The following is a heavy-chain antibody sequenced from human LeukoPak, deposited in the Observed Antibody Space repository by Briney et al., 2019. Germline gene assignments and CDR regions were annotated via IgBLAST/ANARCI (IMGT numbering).Heavy chain of an antibody. CDR2: IIPIFGTA. Sequence: ASVKVSCKASGGTFSSYAISWVRQAPGQGLEWMGGIIPIFGTANYARKFQGRVTITADESTSTAYMELSSLRSEDTAVYYCASYSSYYYYGKDVWGQGTTVTVSS. V-gene: IGHV1-69*13. J-gene: IGHJ6*02. D-gene: IGHD2-21*01. CDR3: ASYSSYYYYGKDV. CDR1: GGTFSSYA.